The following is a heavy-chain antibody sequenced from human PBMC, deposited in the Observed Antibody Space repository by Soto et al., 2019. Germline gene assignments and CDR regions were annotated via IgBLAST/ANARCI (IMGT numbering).Heavy chain of an antibody. CDR2: ISSSGSTI. D-gene: IGHD5-18*01. CDR1: GFTFSSYE. V-gene: IGHV3-48*03. J-gene: IGHJ4*02. Sequence: GGSLRLSCAASGFTFSSYEMNWVRQAPGKGLEWVSYISSSGSTIYYADSVKGRFTISRDNAKNSLYLQMNSLRAEDTAVYYCARDYGLWYFDYWGQGTLVTVSS. CDR3: ARDYGLWYFDY.